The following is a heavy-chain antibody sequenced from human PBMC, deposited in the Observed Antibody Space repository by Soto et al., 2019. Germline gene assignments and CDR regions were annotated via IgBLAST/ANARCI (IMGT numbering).Heavy chain of an antibody. CDR1: GYSFTSYW. J-gene: IGHJ6*02. V-gene: IGHV5-10-1*01. D-gene: IGHD2-2*01. CDR2: IDPSDSYT. Sequence: PGESLKISCKGSGYSFTSYWISWVRQMPGKALEWMGRIDPSDSYTNYSPSFQGHVTISADKSVSTAYLQWSSLKASATAMYYCARRLPYCSSTSCYYNYYGMDVWGQGTTVTVSS. CDR3: ARRLPYCSSTSCYYNYYGMDV.